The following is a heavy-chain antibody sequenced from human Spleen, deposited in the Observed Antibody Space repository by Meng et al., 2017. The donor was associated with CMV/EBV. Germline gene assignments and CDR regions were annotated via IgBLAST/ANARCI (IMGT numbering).Heavy chain of an antibody. CDR1: SIRNNY. D-gene: IGHD1-1*01. J-gene: IGHJ5*02. CDR3: ARSVTTRREGKGKYNLFDP. Sequence: SIRNNYWGWIRQPPGKGLEWIGYMYYSGSTNYNPSLKSRVTISEDRSKNQFSLKLSSVTAADTAVYYCARSVTTRREGKGKYNLFDPWGQGILVTVSS. V-gene: IGHV4-59*01. CDR2: MYYSGST.